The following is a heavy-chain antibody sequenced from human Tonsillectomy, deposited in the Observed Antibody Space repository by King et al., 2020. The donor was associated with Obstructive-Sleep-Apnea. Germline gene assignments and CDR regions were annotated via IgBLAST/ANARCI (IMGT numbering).Heavy chain of an antibody. CDR1: GYTFTGYY. J-gene: IGHJ6*04. Sequence: QLVQSGAEVKKPGASVKVSCKASGYTFTGYYMHWVRQAPGQGLEWMGWINPNSGGTNYAQKFQGWVTMTRDTSISTAYMELSRLRSDDTAVYYCARAYRDSSVFYYYYYYGMDVWGKGTTVTVSS. D-gene: IGHD3-22*01. CDR2: INPNSGGT. V-gene: IGHV1-2*04. CDR3: ARAYRDSSVFYYYYYYGMDV.